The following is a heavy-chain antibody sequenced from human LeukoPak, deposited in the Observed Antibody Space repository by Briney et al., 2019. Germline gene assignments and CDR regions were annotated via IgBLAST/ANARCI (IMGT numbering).Heavy chain of an antibody. CDR3: ARDGYGYSYDY. D-gene: IGHD5-18*01. V-gene: IGHV3-20*04. Sequence: GGSLRLSCTASGFTFDDYGMSWVRQAPGKGLEWVSGINWNGGSTGHADSVKGRFTISRDNAKNSLYLQMNSLRAEDTALYYCARDGYGYSYDYWGQGTLVTVSS. CDR2: INWNGGST. CDR1: GFTFDDYG. J-gene: IGHJ4*02.